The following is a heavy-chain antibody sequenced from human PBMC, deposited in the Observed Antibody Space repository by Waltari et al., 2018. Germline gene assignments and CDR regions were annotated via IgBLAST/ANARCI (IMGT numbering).Heavy chain of an antibody. D-gene: IGHD3-22*01. V-gene: IGHV3-72*01. J-gene: IGHJ1*01. CDR3: VRGGYYYDSNGGYFQF. Sequence: VQLVESGGGLVHPGGSLGVSCVVSGFIFADHSMDWVGQAPGKAPEWVGRIANRANSYITEYPASMKGRFTISREDSKNLLFLQMTDLKSEDTAIYYCVRGGYYYDSNGGYFQFWGRGTLVTVSS. CDR1: GFIFADHS. CDR2: IANRANSYIT.